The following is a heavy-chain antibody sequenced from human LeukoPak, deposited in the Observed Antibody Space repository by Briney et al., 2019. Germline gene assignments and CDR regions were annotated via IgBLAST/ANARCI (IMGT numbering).Heavy chain of an antibody. Sequence: ASVKVSCKASGFTFTGYYMHWVRQAPGQGLEWMGWTNPNSGGTNYAQKFQGRVTMTRDTSISTAYMELSRLRSDDTAVYYCARGATERVRFQHWGQGTLVTVSS. J-gene: IGHJ1*01. CDR3: ARGATERVRFQH. CDR1: GFTFTGYY. CDR2: TNPNSGGT. D-gene: IGHD1-1*01. V-gene: IGHV1-2*02.